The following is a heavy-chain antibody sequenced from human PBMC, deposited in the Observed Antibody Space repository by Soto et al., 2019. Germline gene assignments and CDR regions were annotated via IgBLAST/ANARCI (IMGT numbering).Heavy chain of an antibody. Sequence: QEQLVESGGGVVQPGRSLRLSCRVSGFTFINYAMHWVRQAPGKGLEWVALISGDGTNEYYADSVKGRFTISRDNSKNMMFLQMNGLRAEDTAIYYCVKDRMDHNAVWDPFDVWGQGTMVTVSS. CDR3: VKDRMDHNAVWDPFDV. J-gene: IGHJ3*01. CDR2: ISGDGTNE. V-gene: IGHV3-30-3*01. D-gene: IGHD1-20*01. CDR1: GFTFINYA.